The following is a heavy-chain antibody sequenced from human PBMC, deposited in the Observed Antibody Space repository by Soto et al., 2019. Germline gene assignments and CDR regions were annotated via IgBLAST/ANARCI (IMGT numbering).Heavy chain of an antibody. J-gene: IGHJ3*01. V-gene: IGHV3-9*01. Sequence: EVQLVESGGNLARPGESLRLSCTASGFKFDDYAFHWVRQAPGKCPEWVSGINWNGAYSGYADSVKGRFTISRDNAGNSVYLQMDTLIPDDTALYYCDRVQSSGWYVETYDALGQGTMVTVSS. D-gene: IGHD6-19*01. CDR3: DRVQSSGWYVETYDA. CDR1: GFKFDDYA. CDR2: INWNGAYS.